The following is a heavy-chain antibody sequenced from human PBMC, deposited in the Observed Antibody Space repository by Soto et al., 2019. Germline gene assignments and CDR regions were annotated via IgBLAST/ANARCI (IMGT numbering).Heavy chain of an antibody. V-gene: IGHV3-66*01. CDR2: IYTCGNT. J-gene: IGHJ5*02. CDR1: GFSVSSNY. D-gene: IGHD3-22*01. Sequence: EVQLVESGGGLVQPGGSLRLSCAASGFSVSSNYMSWVRQAPGKGLEWVSVIYTCGNTNYPDSVKCRFTISRDNSKNTLYLQMNSLRAEETALYYCASGDFTMIHPWGQGTLVTVSS. CDR3: ASGDFTMIHP.